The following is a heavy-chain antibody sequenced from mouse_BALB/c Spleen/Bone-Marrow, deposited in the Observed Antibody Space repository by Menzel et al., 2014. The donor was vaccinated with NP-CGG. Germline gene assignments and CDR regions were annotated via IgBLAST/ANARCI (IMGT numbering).Heavy chain of an antibody. CDR2: ISNGGGST. D-gene: IGHD1-1*01. Sequence: LQQSGGGLVQPGGSLKLSCAASGFTFSSYTMSWVRQTPEKRLEWVAYISNGGGSTYYPDTVKGRFTISRDNAKNTLYLQMSSLKSEDTAMYYCARHGYYGSRAMDYWGQGTPVTVSS. J-gene: IGHJ4*01. CDR1: GFTFSSYT. CDR3: ARHGYYGSRAMDY. V-gene: IGHV5-12-2*01.